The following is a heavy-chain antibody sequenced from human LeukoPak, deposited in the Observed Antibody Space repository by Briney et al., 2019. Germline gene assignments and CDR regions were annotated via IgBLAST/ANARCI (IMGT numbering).Heavy chain of an antibody. V-gene: IGHV3-23*01. CDR2: ISGSGGST. CDR3: AKREYSSSRPDY. Sequence: HPGGSLRLSCAASGFTFSSYAMSWVRQAPGKGLEWVSAISGSGGSTYYADSVKGRFTISRDNSKNTLYLQMNSLRVEDTAVYYCAKREYSSSRPDYWGQGTLVTVSS. CDR1: GFTFSSYA. J-gene: IGHJ4*02. D-gene: IGHD6-6*01.